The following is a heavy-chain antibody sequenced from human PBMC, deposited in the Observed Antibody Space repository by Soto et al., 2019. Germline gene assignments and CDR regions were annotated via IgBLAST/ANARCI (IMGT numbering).Heavy chain of an antibody. CDR1: GYTFTGYY. V-gene: IGHV1-2*04. CDR3: ARGRLVNSIAVAGGLFDY. CDR2: INPNSGGT. Sequence: ASVKVSCKASGYTFTGYYMHWVRQAPGQGLEWMGWINPNSGGTNYAQKFQGWVTMTRDTSISTAYMELSRLRSDDTAVYYCARGRLVNSIAVAGGLFDYWGQGTLVTVSS. D-gene: IGHD6-19*01. J-gene: IGHJ4*02.